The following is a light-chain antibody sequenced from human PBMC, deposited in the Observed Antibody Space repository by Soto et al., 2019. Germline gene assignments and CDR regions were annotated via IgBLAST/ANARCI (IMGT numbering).Light chain of an antibody. V-gene: IGKV1-39*01. CDR2: AAS. J-gene: IGKJ2*01. Sequence: DIDMTQAPSSLSASVGDRVTITCRAGQDVVNYLIWYQQKPGKAPRLLIYAASSLQSGVPSRFSGSGSGTTFTLTITYLQPEDVATYYCQQSRTTAYTFAQGTKVEIK. CDR3: QQSRTTAYT. CDR1: QDVVNY.